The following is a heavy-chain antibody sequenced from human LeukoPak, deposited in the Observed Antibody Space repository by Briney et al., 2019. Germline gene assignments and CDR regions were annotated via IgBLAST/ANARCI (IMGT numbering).Heavy chain of an antibody. V-gene: IGHV3-7*01. J-gene: IGHJ4*02. CDR2: IKQDGSEK. CDR3: VRRIDS. CDR1: GFTFSSYS. Sequence: GGSLRLSCAASGFTFSSYSMNWVRQAPGKGLEWVANIKQDGSEKYYIDSVKGRFTISRDNAKNSLYLQMNSLRAGDTAVYYCVRRIDSWGQGTLVTVSS.